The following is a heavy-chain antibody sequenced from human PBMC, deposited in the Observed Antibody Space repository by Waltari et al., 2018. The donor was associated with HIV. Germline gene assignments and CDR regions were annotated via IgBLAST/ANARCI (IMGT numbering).Heavy chain of an antibody. V-gene: IGHV3-30*18. CDR2: ISYDGSNK. CDR1: GFTFSSYG. J-gene: IGHJ4*02. CDR3: AKGSAPGNFDY. Sequence: QVQLVESGGGVVQPGRSLRLSCAASGFTFSSYGMHWVRQAPGKGLEWLAVISYDGSNKYYADSVKGRFTISRDNSKNTLYLQMNSLRAEDTAVYYCAKGSAPGNFDYWGQGTLVTVSS. D-gene: IGHD6-13*01.